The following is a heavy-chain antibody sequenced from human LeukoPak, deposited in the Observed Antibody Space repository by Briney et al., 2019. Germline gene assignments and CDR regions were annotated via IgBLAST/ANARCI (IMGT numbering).Heavy chain of an antibody. J-gene: IGHJ4*02. CDR2: IKQDGSEK. V-gene: IGHV3-7*01. Sequence: GGSLRLSCAASGFTFSTYWMSWVRQAPGKGLEWVANIKQDGSEKYYVDSVEGRFTISRDNAKNSLYLQMDTLRPEDTAVYYCARDGIVGATDNVRGSVYFDYWGQGTLVTVSS. CDR1: GFTFSTYW. D-gene: IGHD1-26*01. CDR3: ARDGIVGATDNVRGSVYFDY.